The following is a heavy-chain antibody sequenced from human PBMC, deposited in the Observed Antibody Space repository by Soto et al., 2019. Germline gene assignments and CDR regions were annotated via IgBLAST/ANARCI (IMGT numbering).Heavy chain of an antibody. CDR2: INDDGSST. CDR3: AREGAYYVGAGAFDI. D-gene: IGHD1-26*01. J-gene: IGHJ3*02. Sequence: GGSLRLSCAASGFTFSSYWMHWVRQAPGKGLVWVSRINDDGSSTNYADYADSVKGRFTISRDNAKNTLYLQMNSLRAEDTAVYYCAREGAYYVGAGAFDIWGQGTMVTVSS. V-gene: IGHV3-74*01. CDR1: GFTFSSYW.